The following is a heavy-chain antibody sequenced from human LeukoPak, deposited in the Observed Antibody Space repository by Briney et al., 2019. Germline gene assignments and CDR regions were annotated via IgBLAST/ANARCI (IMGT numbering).Heavy chain of an antibody. CDR3: ARSFSPNYYDLLDY. D-gene: IGHD3-22*01. V-gene: IGHV4-59*01. Sequence: SETLSLTCTASGCSISTYYLSWIRQPPGKGLEWIGYIYYSGSNNYNPSPKSRVTISLDTSKNQYSLKLNTVTAADTAMYYCARSFSPNYYDLLDYWGQGTLVTVSS. CDR2: IYYSGSN. CDR1: GCSISTYY. J-gene: IGHJ4*02.